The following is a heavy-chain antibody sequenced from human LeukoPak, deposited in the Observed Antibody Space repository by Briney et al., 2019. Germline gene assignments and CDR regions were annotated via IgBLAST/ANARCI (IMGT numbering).Heavy chain of an antibody. Sequence: GRSLRLSCAASGFTFSDYGMHWARLAPGKGLEWVAHISHDGSSQNYADSVKGRFTISRDNSKNTLYLQMNSLRAEDTAVYYCASMRGYFDHWGQGTLVTVSS. J-gene: IGHJ4*02. CDR1: GFTFSDYG. V-gene: IGHV3-30*03. CDR3: ASMRGYFDH. CDR2: ISHDGSSQ.